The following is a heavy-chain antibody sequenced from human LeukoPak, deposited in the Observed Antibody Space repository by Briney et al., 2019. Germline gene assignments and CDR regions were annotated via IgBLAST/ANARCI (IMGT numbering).Heavy chain of an antibody. Sequence: GGSLRLSCAASGFIFRNYNMNWVRQAPGKGLEWVANIKQDGSEKYYVDSVKGRFTISRDNAKNSLYLQMNSLRAKDTAVYYCARERRGSWRFDYWGQGTLVTVSS. D-gene: IGHD6-13*01. CDR2: IKQDGSEK. J-gene: IGHJ4*02. CDR1: GFIFRNYN. V-gene: IGHV3-7*01. CDR3: ARERRGSWRFDY.